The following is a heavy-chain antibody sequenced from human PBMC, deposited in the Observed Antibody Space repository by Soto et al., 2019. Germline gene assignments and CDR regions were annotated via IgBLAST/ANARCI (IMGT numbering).Heavy chain of an antibody. J-gene: IGHJ4*01. CDR1: GFTFNTAW. Sequence: GGSLRLSCAASGFTFNTAWMSWVRQAPGKGLEWVGRIKSKTDGGTTDYAAPVKGRFTISRDDSKNTLYLQMNSLKSEDTAVYYRSTEGYCGGGSCFYYWGQGTLVTVSS. V-gene: IGHV3-15*01. D-gene: IGHD2-15*01. CDR3: STEGYCGGGSCFYY. CDR2: IKSKTDGGTT.